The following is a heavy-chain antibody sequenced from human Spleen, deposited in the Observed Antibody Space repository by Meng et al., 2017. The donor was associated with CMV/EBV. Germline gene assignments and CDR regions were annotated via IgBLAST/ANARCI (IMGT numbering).Heavy chain of an antibody. CDR1: GFIFNRHG. D-gene: IGHD5-24*01. J-gene: IGHJ1*01. CDR3: ARGKMTTPPAEYFQD. CDR2: IEDDGSNE. Sequence: GGSLRLSCAASGFIFNRHGMHWVRQAPGKGLEWVAFIEDDGSNENYGDSVRGRFTISRDNSKNTLFLQMNSLRAEDTAVYYCARGKMTTPPAEYFQDWGQGTLVTVSS. V-gene: IGHV3-30*02.